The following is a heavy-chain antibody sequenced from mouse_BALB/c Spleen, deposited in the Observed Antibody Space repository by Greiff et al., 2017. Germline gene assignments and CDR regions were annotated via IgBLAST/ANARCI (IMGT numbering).Heavy chain of an antibody. CDR1: GFTFSSYA. D-gene: IGHD1-1*01. Sequence: EVKLMESGGGLVKPGGSLKLSCAASGFTFSSYAMSWVRQSPEKRLEWVAEISSGGSYTYYPDTVTGRFTISRDNAKNTLYLEMSSLRSEDTAMYYCARGYYGSSYGFAYWGQGTLVTVSA. CDR3: ARGYYGSSYGFAY. V-gene: IGHV5-9-4*01. J-gene: IGHJ3*01. CDR2: ISSGGSYT.